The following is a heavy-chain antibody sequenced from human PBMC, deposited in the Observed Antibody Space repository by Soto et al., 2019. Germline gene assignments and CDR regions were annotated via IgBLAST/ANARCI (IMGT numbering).Heavy chain of an antibody. CDR1: GFTFSSYG. CDR2: ISYDGSNK. V-gene: IGHV3-30*18. CDR3: AKEGYYGSGSYHPGNQKTYNWFDP. D-gene: IGHD3-10*01. J-gene: IGHJ5*02. Sequence: PGGSLRLSCAASGFTFSSYGMHWVRQAPGKGLEWVAVISYDGSNKYYADSVKGRFTISRDNSKNTLYLQMNSLRAEDTAVYYCAKEGYYGSGSYHPGNQKTYNWFDPWGQGTLVTVSS.